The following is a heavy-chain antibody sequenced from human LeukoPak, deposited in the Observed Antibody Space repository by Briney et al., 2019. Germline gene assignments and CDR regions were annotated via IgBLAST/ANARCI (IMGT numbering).Heavy chain of an antibody. CDR3: ARDYGYSSSWYWFDP. D-gene: IGHD6-13*01. CDR2: INPNSGGT. V-gene: IGHV1-2*02. CDR1: GYTFTGYY. J-gene: IGHJ5*02. Sequence: ASVKVSCKAPGYTFTGYYMHWVRQAPGQGLEWMGWINPNSGGTNYAQKFQGRVTMTRDTSISTAYMELSRLTSDDTAFYYCARDYGYSSSWYWFDPWGQGTLVTVSS.